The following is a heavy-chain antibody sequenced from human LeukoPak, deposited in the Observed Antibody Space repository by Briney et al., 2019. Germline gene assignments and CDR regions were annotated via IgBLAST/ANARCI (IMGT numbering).Heavy chain of an antibody. Sequence: GGSLRLSCAASGFTVSSNYMSWVRQAPGKGLEWVSVIYSGGSTYYADSVKGRFTISRDNSKNTLYLQMNSLRAEDTAVYYCARDGYSSSWVYYYYGLDVWGQGTTVTVSS. J-gene: IGHJ6*02. CDR1: GFTVSSNY. CDR3: ARDGYSSSWVYYYYGLDV. D-gene: IGHD6-13*01. CDR2: IYSGGST. V-gene: IGHV3-53*01.